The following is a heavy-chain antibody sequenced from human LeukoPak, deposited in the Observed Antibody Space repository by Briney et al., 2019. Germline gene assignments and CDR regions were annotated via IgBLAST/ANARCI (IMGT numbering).Heavy chain of an antibody. J-gene: IGHJ6*02. D-gene: IGHD4-23*01. CDR1: GFTFASSA. CDR2: IVVGSGNT. Sequence: SVKVSCKASGFTFASSAMQWVRQARGQRLEWIGWIVVGSGNTNYAQKFQERVTITRDMSTSTAYMELSSLRSEDTAVYYCAASGKRDYYYYYGMDVWGQGTTVTVSS. CDR3: AASGKRDYYYYYGMDV. V-gene: IGHV1-58*02.